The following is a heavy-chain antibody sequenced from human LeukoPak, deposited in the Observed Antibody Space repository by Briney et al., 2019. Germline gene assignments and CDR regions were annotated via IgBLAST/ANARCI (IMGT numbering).Heavy chain of an antibody. V-gene: IGHV5-51*01. CDR3: ARHGRGSRSPNAFDI. D-gene: IGHD3-10*01. CDR1: GYSFTSYW. CDR2: IYPGDSDT. J-gene: IGHJ3*02. Sequence: GESLKISCKGSGYSFTSYWIAWVRQMPGKGLEWMGIIYPGDSDTRYSPSFQGQVTISADKSIITAYLQWSSLKASDTAMYYCARHGRGSRSPNAFDIWGQGTMVSVSS.